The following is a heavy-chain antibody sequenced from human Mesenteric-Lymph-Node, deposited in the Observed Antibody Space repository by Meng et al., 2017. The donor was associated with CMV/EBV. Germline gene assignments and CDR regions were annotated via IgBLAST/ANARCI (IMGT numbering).Heavy chain of an antibody. D-gene: IGHD1-26*01. J-gene: IGHJ4*02. CDR3: AREGSRVGATKQKDHFFDY. Sequence: GESLKISCVASGFTFSSYSMNWVRQAPGRGLEWVSSISSSSNYIYYADSVKGRFTISRDNAKNSLYLQMNSLRAEDTAVYYCAREGSRVGATKQKDHFFDYWGQGTLVTVSS. CDR1: GFTFSSYS. V-gene: IGHV3-21*01. CDR2: ISSSSNYI.